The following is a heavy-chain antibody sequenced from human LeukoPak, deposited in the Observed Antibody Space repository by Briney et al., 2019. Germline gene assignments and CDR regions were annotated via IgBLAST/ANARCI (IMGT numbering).Heavy chain of an antibody. D-gene: IGHD3-22*01. V-gene: IGHV4-30-2*01. J-gene: IGHJ5*02. CDR1: GGSISSGGYS. CDR2: IYHSGST. CDR3: ASGARDYFDSSGSRSWFDP. Sequence: PSETLSLTCAVSGGSISSGGYSWSWLRQPPGKGLEWIGNIYHSGSTYYNPSLKSRVTILVDRSKNQFSLKLSSVTAADTAVYYCASGARDYFDSSGSRSWFDPWGQGTLLTVSS.